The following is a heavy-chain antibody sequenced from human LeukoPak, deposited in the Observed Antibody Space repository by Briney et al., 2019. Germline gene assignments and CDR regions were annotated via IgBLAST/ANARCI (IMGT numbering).Heavy chain of an antibody. CDR3: AREFDFWSGYYYFDY. CDR2: IYTSGST. Sequence: SETLSLTCTVSGGSISSYYWSWIRQPAGKGLEWIGRIYTSGSTNYNPSLKSRATMSVDTSKNQFSLKLSSVTAADTAVYYCAREFDFWSGYYYFDYWGQGTLVTVSS. D-gene: IGHD3-3*01. CDR1: GGSISSYY. J-gene: IGHJ4*02. V-gene: IGHV4-4*07.